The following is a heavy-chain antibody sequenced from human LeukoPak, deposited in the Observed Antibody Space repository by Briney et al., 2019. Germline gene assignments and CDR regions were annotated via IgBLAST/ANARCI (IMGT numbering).Heavy chain of an antibody. D-gene: IGHD3-10*01. V-gene: IGHV4-39*01. CDR1: GGPISSSSYY. Sequence: PSETLSLTCSVSGGPISSSSYYWGWIRQPPGKGLEWIGSIYSSGNTYYNPSLKSRVTISVDTSKNQFSLRLSSVTAADTAVYYCATASYFGSGSYGYFDYWGQGTLVTVSS. J-gene: IGHJ4*02. CDR3: ATASYFGSGSYGYFDY. CDR2: IYSSGNT.